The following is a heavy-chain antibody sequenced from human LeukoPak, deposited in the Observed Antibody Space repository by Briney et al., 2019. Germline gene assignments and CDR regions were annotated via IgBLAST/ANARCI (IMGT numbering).Heavy chain of an antibody. V-gene: IGHV3-23*01. CDR3: VIWGDYDVLTGYYVPDY. CDR1: GFTFSNYA. J-gene: IGHJ4*02. Sequence: GGSLRLSCVASGFTFSNYAMSWVRQAPGEGLEWVSAITGSGTSTYYADSLKGRFTISRDNSKNTVFLQINSLRHEDTAIYYCVIWGDYDVLTGYYVPDYWGQGTLVTVSS. CDR2: ITGSGTST. D-gene: IGHD3-9*01.